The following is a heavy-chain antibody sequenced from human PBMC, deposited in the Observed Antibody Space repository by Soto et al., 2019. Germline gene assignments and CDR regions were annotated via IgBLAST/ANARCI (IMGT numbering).Heavy chain of an antibody. CDR3: AKGLFSTGGFFDY. Sequence: EVQLVESGGGLVKPGGSLRLSCAASGFTFSNAWMTWVRQAPGKGLEWVGRIKSKPNGGATDYAAPVRGRFTISRDVSKNTLYLQMNSLRAEDRAVYYCAKGLFSTGGFFDYWGQGTLVTVSS. D-gene: IGHD6-25*01. V-gene: IGHV3-15*01. CDR2: IKSKPNGGAT. J-gene: IGHJ4*02. CDR1: GFTFSNAW.